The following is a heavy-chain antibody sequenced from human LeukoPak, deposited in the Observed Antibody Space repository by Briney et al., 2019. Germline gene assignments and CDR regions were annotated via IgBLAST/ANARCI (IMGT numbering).Heavy chain of an antibody. V-gene: IGHV1-8*01. CDR3: ARDPTTGVAYTFDY. J-gene: IGHJ4*02. Sequence: ASVKVSCKASGYTLTSYDINWVRQATGQGLEWMGWMNPNSGNTGYAQKFQGRVTMTRNTSISTAYMELSSLRSEDTAVCYCARDPTTGVAYTFDYWGQGTLVTVSS. D-gene: IGHD7-27*01. CDR1: GYTLTSYD. CDR2: MNPNSGNT.